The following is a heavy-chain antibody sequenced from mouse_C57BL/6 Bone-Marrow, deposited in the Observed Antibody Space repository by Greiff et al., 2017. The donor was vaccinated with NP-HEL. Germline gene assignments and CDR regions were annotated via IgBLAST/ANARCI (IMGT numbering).Heavy chain of an antibody. V-gene: IGHV1-78*01. CDR3: ARGDYGSSFHWYFDV. J-gene: IGHJ1*03. CDR1: GYTFTDHT. Sequence: VQLQQSDAELVKPGASVKISCKVSGYTFTDHTIHWMKQRPEQGLEWIGYIYPRDGSTKYNEKFKGKATLTADKSSSTAYMQLNSLTSEDSAVYCCARGDYGSSFHWYFDVWGTGTTVTVSS. CDR2: IYPRDGST. D-gene: IGHD1-1*01.